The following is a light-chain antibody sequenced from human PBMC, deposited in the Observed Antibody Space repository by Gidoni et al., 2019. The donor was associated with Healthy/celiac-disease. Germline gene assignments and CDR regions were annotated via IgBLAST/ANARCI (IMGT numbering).Light chain of an antibody. V-gene: IGKV3-15*01. CDR3: QQHNNCPPWT. J-gene: IGKJ1*01. CDR2: GAS. CDR1: QSVSSN. Sequence: EIVMSQSPATPSVSPGERATLSCRASQSVSSNLAWYQQKPGPAPRLLINGASTRATGIPARFMGSGSGTEFTLTISSLQSEEVSVYYCQQHNNCPPWTFGQGTKVEIK.